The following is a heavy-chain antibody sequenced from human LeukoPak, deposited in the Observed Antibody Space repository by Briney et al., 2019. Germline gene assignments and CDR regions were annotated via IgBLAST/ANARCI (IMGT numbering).Heavy chain of an antibody. V-gene: IGHV3-23*01. Sequence: GGSLRLSCVASGFPFSRYAMSWVRQAPGKGLEWVSAISGSGGSTYYADSVKGRFTISRDNSKNTLYLRMNSLRAEDTAVYYCAKDQSITMPLDAFDIWGQGTMVTVSS. CDR2: ISGSGGST. CDR3: AKDQSITMPLDAFDI. CDR1: GFPFSRYA. D-gene: IGHD3-10*01. J-gene: IGHJ3*02.